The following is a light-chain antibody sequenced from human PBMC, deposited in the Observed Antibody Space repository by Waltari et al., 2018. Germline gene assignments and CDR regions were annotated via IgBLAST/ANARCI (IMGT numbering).Light chain of an antibody. J-gene: IGKJ4*01. CDR2: SAS. V-gene: IGKV3-15*01. Sequence: EVVLTQSPATLSLSPGERATLSCRASPSVSVNLAWYQQRPGQAPRLLIYSASTSATGIPARFSGSGSGTEFTLTISSLESEDFAVYYCQQSHNWPPLTFGGGTKVEIK. CDR1: PSVSVN. CDR3: QQSHNWPPLT.